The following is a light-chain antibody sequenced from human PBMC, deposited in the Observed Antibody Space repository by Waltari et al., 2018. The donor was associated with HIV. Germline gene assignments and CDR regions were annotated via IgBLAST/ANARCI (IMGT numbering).Light chain of an antibody. CDR1: NSNIGTNT. Sequence: QSVLTQPPSASGTPGQGVIISCSGSNSNIGTNTVTWYQQLPGTAPKLLIFDDKHRPSGVPDRFSGSRSDTSASLAISGLQSEDEAHYYCAAWDDNFNVVFGGGTKLTVL. J-gene: IGLJ3*02. V-gene: IGLV1-44*01. CDR2: DDK. CDR3: AAWDDNFNVV.